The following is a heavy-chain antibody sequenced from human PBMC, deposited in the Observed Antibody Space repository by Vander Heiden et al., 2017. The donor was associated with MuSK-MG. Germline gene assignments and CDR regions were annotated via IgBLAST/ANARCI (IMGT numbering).Heavy chain of an antibody. Sequence: EVQLVEPGGGLVKPGGSLRLPCSASAFPFSSYSMHWVRPAPGKGLEWVSSISSSSSYIYYADSVKGRFTISRDNAKNSLYLQMNSLRAEDTAVYYCAREGITIFGVVDYWGQGTLVTVSS. CDR3: AREGITIFGVVDY. D-gene: IGHD3-3*01. V-gene: IGHV3-21*01. J-gene: IGHJ4*02. CDR2: ISSSSSYI. CDR1: AFPFSSYS.